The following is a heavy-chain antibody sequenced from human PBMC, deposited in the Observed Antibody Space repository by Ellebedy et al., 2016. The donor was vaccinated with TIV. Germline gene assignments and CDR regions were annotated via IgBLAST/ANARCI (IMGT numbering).Heavy chain of an antibody. Sequence: AASVKVSCKASGYSFTSHGISWVRQATGQGLQWMGWVTAYNRDTYYAQNFQGRVTFTTDTSSRTAYMELRSLRSDDTGVYYCARGAMALSWGQGTLVTVSS. CDR2: VTAYNRDT. V-gene: IGHV1-18*01. CDR3: ARGAMALS. J-gene: IGHJ5*02. D-gene: IGHD5-24*01. CDR1: GYSFTSHG.